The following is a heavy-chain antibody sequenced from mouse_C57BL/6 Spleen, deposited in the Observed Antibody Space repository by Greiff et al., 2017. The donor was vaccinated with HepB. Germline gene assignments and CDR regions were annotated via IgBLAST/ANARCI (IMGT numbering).Heavy chain of an antibody. Sequence: VQLQQSGPGLVAPSQSLSITCTVSGFSLTSYGVHWVRQPPGKGLEWLVVIWSDGSTTYNSALKSRLSISKDNSKSQVFLKMNSLQTDDTARYYCARHDRYYYAMDYWGQGTSVTVSS. CDR2: IWSDGST. CDR1: GFSLTSYG. J-gene: IGHJ4*01. V-gene: IGHV2-6-1*01. CDR3: ARHDRYYYAMDY.